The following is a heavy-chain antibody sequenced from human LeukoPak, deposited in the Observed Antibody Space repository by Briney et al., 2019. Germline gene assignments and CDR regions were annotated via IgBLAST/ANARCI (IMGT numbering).Heavy chain of an antibody. D-gene: IGHD6-13*01. CDR1: GGSISSYY. CDR3: ARAGYSGSWYGDAFDI. Sequence: PSETLSLTCTVSGGSISSYYWSWIRQPPGKGLEWIGYIYYSGSTNYNPSLKSRVTISVDTSKNQFSLKLSSVTAADTAVYYCARAGYSGSWYGDAFDIWGQGTMVTVSS. CDR2: IYYSGST. V-gene: IGHV4-59*01. J-gene: IGHJ3*02.